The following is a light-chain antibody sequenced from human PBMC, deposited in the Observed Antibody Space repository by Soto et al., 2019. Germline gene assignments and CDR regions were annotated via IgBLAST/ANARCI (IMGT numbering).Light chain of an antibody. Sequence: QAVGTHEPSLTVSPGGTGTLTCGSNTGEVTSGHWPYWFQQKPGQAPRTLIYDTNIRHSWTPARFSGSLLGGKAALTLSGAQPEDEAVYSCMPCYATWPVFGGAPTLTVL. CDR2: DTN. V-gene: IGLV7-46*01. J-gene: IGLJ3*02. CDR3: MPCYATWPV. CDR1: TGEVTSGHW.